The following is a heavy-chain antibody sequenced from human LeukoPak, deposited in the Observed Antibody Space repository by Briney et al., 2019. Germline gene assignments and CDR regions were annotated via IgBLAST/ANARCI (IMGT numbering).Heavy chain of an antibody. CDR3: ARAGSNYDFWSGYYYFDY. CDR2: ISSSSSTI. J-gene: IGHJ4*02. V-gene: IGHV3-48*01. D-gene: IGHD3-3*01. Sequence: GGSLRLSCAASGFTFSSYSMNWVRQAPGKGLEWVSYISSSSSTIYYADSVKGRFTISRDNAKNSLYLQMNNLRAEDTAVYYCARAGSNYDFWSGYYYFDYWGQGTLVTVSS. CDR1: GFTFSSYS.